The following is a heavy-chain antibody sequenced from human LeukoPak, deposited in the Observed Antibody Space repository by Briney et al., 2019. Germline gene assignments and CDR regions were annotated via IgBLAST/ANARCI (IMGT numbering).Heavy chain of an antibody. J-gene: IGHJ4*02. CDR3: ARALLTHLYYYDSSGYLTY. D-gene: IGHD3-22*01. Sequence: ASVKVSCKASGYTFTGYYMHWVRQAPGQGLEWMGWINPNSGGTNYAQKFQGRVTMTRDTSISTAYMELSRLRSDDTAVYYCARALLTHLYYYDSSGYLTYWGQGTLVTVSS. CDR2: INPNSGGT. V-gene: IGHV1-2*02. CDR1: GYTFTGYY.